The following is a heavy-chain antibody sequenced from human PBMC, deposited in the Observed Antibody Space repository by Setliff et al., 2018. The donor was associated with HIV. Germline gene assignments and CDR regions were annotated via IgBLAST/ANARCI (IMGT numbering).Heavy chain of an antibody. J-gene: IGHJ6*03. CDR3: ARNPAIPFYDSSGYYYRYYYYYMDV. D-gene: IGHD3-22*01. CDR2: INHSGST. CDR1: GGSFSGYY. Sequence: SETLSLTCAVYGGSFSGYYWSWIRQPPGKGLEWIGEINHSGSTNYNPSLKCRVTISVDTSKNQFSLKLSSVTAAGTAVYYCARNPAIPFYDSSGYYYRYYYYYMDVWGKGTTVTVSS. V-gene: IGHV4-34*01.